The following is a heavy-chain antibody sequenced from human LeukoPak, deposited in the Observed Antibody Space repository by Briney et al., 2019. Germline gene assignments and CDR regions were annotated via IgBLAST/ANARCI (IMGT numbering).Heavy chain of an antibody. Sequence: SETLSLTCTVSGGSISSYYWSWLRQPPGKGLEWIGYIYYSGSTNYNPSLKSRVTISVDTSKNQFSLKLSSVTAADTAVYYCARHWRQQWLARPLYFDYWGQGTLVTVSS. CDR2: IYYSGST. CDR3: ARHWRQQWLARPLYFDY. D-gene: IGHD6-19*01. V-gene: IGHV4-59*08. CDR1: GGSISSYY. J-gene: IGHJ4*02.